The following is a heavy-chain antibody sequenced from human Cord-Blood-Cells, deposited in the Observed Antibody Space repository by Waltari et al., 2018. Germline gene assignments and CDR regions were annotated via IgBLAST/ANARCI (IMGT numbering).Heavy chain of an antibody. CDR2: IYTSGST. J-gene: IGHJ6*02. CDR1: GGSISSYY. D-gene: IGHD3-22*01. Sequence: QVQLQESGPGLVKPSETLSLTCTVSGGSISSYYWSFIWQPASKGPEWIGRIYTSGSTNYNPSLKSRVTMSVDTSKNQFSLKLSSVTAADTAVYYCARDRRYYDSSGYYYYYGMDVWGQGTTVTVSS. V-gene: IGHV4-4*07. CDR3: ARDRRYYDSSGYYYYYGMDV.